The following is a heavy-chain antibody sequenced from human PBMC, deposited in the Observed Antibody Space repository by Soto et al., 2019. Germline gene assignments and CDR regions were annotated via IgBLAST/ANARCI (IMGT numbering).Heavy chain of an antibody. V-gene: IGHV4-34*01. Sequence: SETLSLTCAVYGGSFSGYYWSWIRQPPGKGLEWIGEINHSGSTNYNPSLKSRVTISVDTSKNQFSLKLSSVTAADTAVYYCARGTYDFWSGYYNGDWFDPWGQGTLVTVS. J-gene: IGHJ5*02. CDR3: ARGTYDFWSGYYNGDWFDP. D-gene: IGHD3-3*01. CDR2: INHSGST. CDR1: GGSFSGYY.